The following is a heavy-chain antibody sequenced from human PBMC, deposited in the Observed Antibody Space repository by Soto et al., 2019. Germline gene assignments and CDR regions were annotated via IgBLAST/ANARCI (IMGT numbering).Heavy chain of an antibody. D-gene: IGHD6-6*01. CDR3: AAQLVRSYYYYGMDV. CDR2: IIPIFGTA. V-gene: IGHV1-69*13. Sequence: ASVKVSCKASGGTFSSYAISWVRQAPGQGLEWMGGIIPIFGTANYAQKFQGRVTITADESTSTAYMELSSLRSEDTAVYYCAAQLVRSYYYYGMDVWGQGTTVTVSS. J-gene: IGHJ6*02. CDR1: GGTFSSYA.